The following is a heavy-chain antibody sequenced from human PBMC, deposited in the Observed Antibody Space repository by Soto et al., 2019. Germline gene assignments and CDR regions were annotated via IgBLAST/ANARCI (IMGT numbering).Heavy chain of an antibody. Sequence: PGESLKISCKGSGYNFTSYWIGWVRQMPGKGLEWMGIVYPGDSDTRYSPSFQGQVTSSADKSISTAYLQWSSLKSSDTAMYYCARGLCIATSCYYNWLDRWGQGTLVTVSS. D-gene: IGHD2-2*01. CDR2: VYPGDSDT. V-gene: IGHV5-51*01. CDR1: GYNFTSYW. CDR3: ARGLCIATSCYYNWLDR. J-gene: IGHJ5*02.